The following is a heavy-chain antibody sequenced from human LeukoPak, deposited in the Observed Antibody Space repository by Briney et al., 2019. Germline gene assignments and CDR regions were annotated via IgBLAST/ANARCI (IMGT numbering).Heavy chain of an antibody. Sequence: PSGTLSLTCAVYGGSFSGYYWSWIRQPPGKGLEWIGEINHSGSTNYNPSLKSRVTISVDTSKNQFSLKLSSVTAADTAVYYCARGGESFADYWGQGTLVTVSS. V-gene: IGHV4-34*01. CDR3: ARGGESFADY. D-gene: IGHD3-10*01. CDR1: GGSFSGYY. J-gene: IGHJ4*02. CDR2: INHSGST.